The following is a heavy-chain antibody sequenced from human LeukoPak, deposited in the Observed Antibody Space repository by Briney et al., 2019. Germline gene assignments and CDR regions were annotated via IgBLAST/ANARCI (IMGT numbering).Heavy chain of an antibody. CDR3: ATPTGSYPGGFDN. V-gene: IGHV3-23*01. CDR1: GFTFSSYA. D-gene: IGHD1-26*01. Sequence: GGSLRLSCAASGFTFSSYAMSWVRQAPGKGLEWVSVIRGTGGTTYYADSAKGRFTISRDNSKNTLYLQMNSLRAEDTAVYYCATPTGSYPGGFDNWGQGTLVTVSS. CDR2: IRGTGGTT. J-gene: IGHJ4*02.